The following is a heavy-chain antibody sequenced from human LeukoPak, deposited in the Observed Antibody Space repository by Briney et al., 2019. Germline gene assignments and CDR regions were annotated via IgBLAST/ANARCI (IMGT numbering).Heavy chain of an antibody. Sequence: HPSETLSLTCTVSGGSINSSNYYWGWIRQPPGKGLECIGTMDYTGSAYYNPSLKSRVTISVDTSKNQFSLKLSSVTAADTALYYCASHYYYGAVSYYNRWFDPWGQGTLVTVSS. CDR2: MDYTGSA. V-gene: IGHV4-39*01. CDR1: GGSINSSNYY. J-gene: IGHJ5*02. D-gene: IGHD3-10*01. CDR3: ASHYYYGAVSYYNRWFDP.